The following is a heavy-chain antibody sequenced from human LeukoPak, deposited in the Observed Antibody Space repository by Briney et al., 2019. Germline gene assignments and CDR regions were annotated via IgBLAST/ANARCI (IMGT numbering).Heavy chain of an antibody. CDR3: ARVSYYDNSGYYGFDY. CDR2: IYPGDSHT. V-gene: IGHV5-51*01. J-gene: IGHJ4*02. CDR1: EYSFTSYW. D-gene: IGHD3-22*01. Sequence: GESLKISCKGSEYSFTSYWIGWVRQMPGKGLEWMGIIYPGDSHTRYSPSFQGQVTISVDKSISTAYLQWSSLKASDTAMYYCARVSYYDNSGYYGFDYWGQGTPVTVSS.